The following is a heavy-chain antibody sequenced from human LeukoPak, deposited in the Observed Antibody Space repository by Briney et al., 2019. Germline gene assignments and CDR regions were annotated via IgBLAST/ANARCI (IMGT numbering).Heavy chain of an antibody. Sequence: GESRKISCKGSGYSFAHYWIGWVRQMPGKGLEWMGIIYPSDSDTRYRPSFQGQVTISADKSITTAYLQWSSLKASDTATYYCVRRSGGDSSSCNYWGQGTLVTVSS. CDR2: IYPSDSDT. D-gene: IGHD6-6*01. V-gene: IGHV5-51*01. CDR3: VRRSGGDSSSCNY. J-gene: IGHJ4*02. CDR1: GYSFAHYW.